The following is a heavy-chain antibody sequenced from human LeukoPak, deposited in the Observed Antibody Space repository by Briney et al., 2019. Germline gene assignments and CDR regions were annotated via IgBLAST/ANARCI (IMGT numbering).Heavy chain of an antibody. D-gene: IGHD3-10*01. J-gene: IGHJ3*02. CDR1: GGSISSDGYY. CDR3: ASRTPGIDAFDI. CDR2: IYLSGST. Sequence: PSQTLSLTCTVSGGSISSDGYYWSWIRQHPGKGLEWIGYIYLSGSTYYNPSLKSRVNIPVDTSKNQFSLKLSSVTAADTAVYYCASRTPGIDAFDIWGQGTMVTVSS. V-gene: IGHV4-31*02.